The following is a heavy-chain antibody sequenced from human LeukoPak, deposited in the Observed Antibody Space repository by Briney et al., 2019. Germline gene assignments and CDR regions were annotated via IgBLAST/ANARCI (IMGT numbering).Heavy chain of an antibody. J-gene: IGHJ4*02. CDR1: GYTFSTYS. V-gene: IGHV3-21*01. CDR3: ARGGDASSWDFDY. Sequence: GGSLRLSCAGSGYTFSTYSMNWVRQAPGKGLEWVSSIASSSSYIYYADSVKGRFTISRDNAKDSLYLQMNSLRAEDTAVYYCARGGDASSWDFDYWGQRTLVTLSS. D-gene: IGHD6-13*01. CDR2: IASSSSYI.